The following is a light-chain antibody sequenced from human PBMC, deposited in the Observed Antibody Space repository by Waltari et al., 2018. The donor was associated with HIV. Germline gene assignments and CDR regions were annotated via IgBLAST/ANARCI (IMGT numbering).Light chain of an antibody. Sequence: ENVLTQSPGTLSLSPGESVTLSCRTTQTININFLGWSQSKSGQAPRLLFYGSSTRAPGIPARFSATGSDTGSGTDFALIINRLEPEDFATYYCLLYGDSPRWTFGPGTKV. V-gene: IGKV3-20*01. CDR1: QTININF. J-gene: IGKJ1*01. CDR2: GSS. CDR3: LLYGDSPRWT.